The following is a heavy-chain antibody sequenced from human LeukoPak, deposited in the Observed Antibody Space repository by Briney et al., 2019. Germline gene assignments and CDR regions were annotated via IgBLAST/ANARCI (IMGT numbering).Heavy chain of an antibody. CDR3: ARVIGGGDDPIRLDH. J-gene: IGHJ4*02. Sequence: ASVKVSCKTSGYTFTGYYMHWVRQAPGQGLEWMGCINPNSGGTNYAQKFQGRVTMTRDTSISTAHLELSRLRSDDTAIYYCARVIGGGDDPIRLDHWGQGTLVTVSS. CDR1: GYTFTGYY. D-gene: IGHD3-16*01. V-gene: IGHV1-2*02. CDR2: INPNSGGT.